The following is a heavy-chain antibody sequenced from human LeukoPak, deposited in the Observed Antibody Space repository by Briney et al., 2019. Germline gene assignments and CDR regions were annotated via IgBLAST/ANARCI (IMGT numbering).Heavy chain of an antibody. D-gene: IGHD3-10*01. J-gene: IGHJ4*02. Sequence: SETLSLTCAVYGGSFSGYYWSWIRQPPGKGLEWIGGINHSGSTNYNPSLKSRVTISVDTSKNQFSLKLSSVTAADTAVYYCAGPSHLRAFDYWGQGTLATVSS. CDR3: AGPSHLRAFDY. V-gene: IGHV4-34*01. CDR2: INHSGST. CDR1: GGSFSGYY.